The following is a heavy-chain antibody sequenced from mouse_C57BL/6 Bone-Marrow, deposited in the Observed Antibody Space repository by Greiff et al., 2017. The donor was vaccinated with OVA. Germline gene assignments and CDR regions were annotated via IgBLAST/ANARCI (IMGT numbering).Heavy chain of an antibody. V-gene: IGHV5-4*01. CDR1: GFTFSSYA. CDR2: ISDGGSYT. CDR3: ARGLLRFYYFDY. J-gene: IGHJ2*01. D-gene: IGHD2-3*01. Sequence: EVQRVESGGGLVKPGGSLKLSCAASGFTFSSYAMSWVRQTPEKRLEWVATISDGGSYTYYPDNVKGRFTISRDNAKNNLYLQMSHLKSEDTAMYYCARGLLRFYYFDYWGQGTTLTVSS.